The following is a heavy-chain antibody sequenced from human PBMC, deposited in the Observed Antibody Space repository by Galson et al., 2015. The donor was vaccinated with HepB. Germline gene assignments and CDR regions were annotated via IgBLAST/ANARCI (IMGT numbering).Heavy chain of an antibody. J-gene: IGHJ4*02. D-gene: IGHD3-10*01. CDR1: GFTFSSYG. V-gene: IGHV3-33*08. CDR3: ARGNYGSGSYYKH. Sequence: SLRLSCAASGFTFSSYGMHWVRQAPGKGLEWVAVIWYDGSNKYYADSVKGRFTISRDNSKNTLYLQMNSLRAEDTAVYYCARGNYGSGSYYKHWGQGTLVTVSS. CDR2: IWYDGSNK.